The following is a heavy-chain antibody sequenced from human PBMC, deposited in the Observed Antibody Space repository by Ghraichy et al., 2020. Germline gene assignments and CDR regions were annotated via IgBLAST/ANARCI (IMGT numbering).Heavy chain of an antibody. J-gene: IGHJ5*02. CDR3: AREDRGYSYYNWFDP. D-gene: IGHD5-18*01. Sequence: GGSLRLSCAASGFTFSSYWMHWVRQAPGKGLVWVSRINSDGSSTSYADSVKGRFTISRDNAKNTLYLQMNSLRAEDTAVYYCAREDRGYSYYNWFDPWGQGTLVTVSS. CDR2: INSDGSST. CDR1: GFTFSSYW. V-gene: IGHV3-74*01.